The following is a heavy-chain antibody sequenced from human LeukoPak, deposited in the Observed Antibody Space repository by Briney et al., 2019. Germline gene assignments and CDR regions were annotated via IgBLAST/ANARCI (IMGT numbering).Heavy chain of an antibody. CDR1: GGTFISYA. Sequence: SVKVSCKAFGGTFISYAISWVRQAAGQGLEWMGGIIPIFGTANYAQKFQGRVTITADESTSTAYMELSSLRSEDTAVYYCARDPDGSGLYGMDVWGQGTTVTVSS. J-gene: IGHJ6*02. V-gene: IGHV1-69*13. D-gene: IGHD6-25*01. CDR2: IIPIFGTA. CDR3: ARDPDGSGLYGMDV.